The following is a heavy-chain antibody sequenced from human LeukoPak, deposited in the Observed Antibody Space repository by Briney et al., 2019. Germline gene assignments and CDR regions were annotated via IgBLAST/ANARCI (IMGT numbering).Heavy chain of an antibody. D-gene: IGHD6-19*01. J-gene: IGHJ5*02. CDR3: ARDYPLSSSGWLNWFDP. Sequence: PSETLSLTCTVSGGSISSSSYYWGWIRQPPGKGLEWIGYIYDSGSTNYNPSLKSRVTISVDTSKNQFSLKLISVTAADTAVYYCARDYPLSSSGWLNWFDPWGQGTLVTVSS. CDR1: GGSISSSSYY. CDR2: IYDSGST. V-gene: IGHV4-61*01.